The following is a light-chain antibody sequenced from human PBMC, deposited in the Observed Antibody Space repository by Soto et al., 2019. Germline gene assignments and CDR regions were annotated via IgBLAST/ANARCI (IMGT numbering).Light chain of an antibody. V-gene: IGLV2-11*01. Sequence: QSALTQPRSVSGSPGQSVTISCTGTSSDVGGYKYVSWYQQHPGKAPKLMIYDVSKRPSGVPDSFSGSKSGNTASLTISGLQAEDEADYYCCSYAGSYTKVFGGGTKLTVL. CDR3: CSYAGSYTKV. CDR1: SSDVGGYKY. CDR2: DVS. J-gene: IGLJ2*01.